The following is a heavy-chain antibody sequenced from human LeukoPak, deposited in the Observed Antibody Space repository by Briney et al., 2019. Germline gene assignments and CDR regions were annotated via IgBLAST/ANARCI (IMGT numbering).Heavy chain of an antibody. CDR2: IYSGGNT. CDR3: ARRAGEYSHPYDY. D-gene: IGHD4-17*01. Sequence: GGSLRLSCTTSGFTFGDYPMSWVRQAPGKGLEWVSFIYSGGNTHYSDSVKGRFTISRDNSKNTLYLQMNSLRAEDTAVYYCARRAGEYSHPYDYWGQGTLVTVSS. CDR1: GFTFGDYP. J-gene: IGHJ4*02. V-gene: IGHV3-53*01.